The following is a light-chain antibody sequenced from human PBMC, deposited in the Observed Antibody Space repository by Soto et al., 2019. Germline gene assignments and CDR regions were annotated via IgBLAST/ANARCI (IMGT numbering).Light chain of an antibody. V-gene: IGKV3-15*01. CDR1: QTITSN. CDR3: QQYKDWPLT. Sequence: EIVMTQSPATLSVSPGERATLSCRASQTITSNLAWYRQKPGQAPTLLIFGANIKATGIPARFSGSGSGTEFTLNISSLQSEDFAVYYCQQYKDWPLTFGQGTKLEIK. CDR2: GAN. J-gene: IGKJ1*01.